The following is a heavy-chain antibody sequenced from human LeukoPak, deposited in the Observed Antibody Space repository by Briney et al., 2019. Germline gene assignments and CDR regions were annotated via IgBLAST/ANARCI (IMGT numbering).Heavy chain of an antibody. CDR1: GGSFSGYY. D-gene: IGHD3-22*01. Sequence: SETLSLTCAVYGGSFSGYYWSWIRQPPGKGLEWIAEINHSGRTNYNPSLKSRVTISVDTSKNQFSLKLSSVTAADTAVYHCARVEYYDSSGYVYNWFDPWGQGTLVTVSS. J-gene: IGHJ5*02. CDR3: ARVEYYDSSGYVYNWFDP. V-gene: IGHV4-34*01. CDR2: INHSGRT.